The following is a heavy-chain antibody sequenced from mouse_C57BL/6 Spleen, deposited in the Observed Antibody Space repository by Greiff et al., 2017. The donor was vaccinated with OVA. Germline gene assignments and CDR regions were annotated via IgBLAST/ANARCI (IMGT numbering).Heavy chain of an antibody. J-gene: IGHJ1*03. D-gene: IGHD1-1*01. V-gene: IGHV1-42*01. CDR1: GYSFTGYY. Sequence: VQLQQSGPELVKPGASVKISCKASGYSFTGYYMNWVKQSPEKSLEWIGEINPSTGGTTYNQKFKAKATLTVDKSSSTAYMQLKSLTSEDSAVYYCARKGHYYGSSCWYFDVWGTGTTVTVSS. CDR2: INPSTGGT. CDR3: ARKGHYYGSSCWYFDV.